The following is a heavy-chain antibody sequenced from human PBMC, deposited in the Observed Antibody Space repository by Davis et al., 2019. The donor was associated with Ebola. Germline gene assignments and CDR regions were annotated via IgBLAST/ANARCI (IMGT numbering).Heavy chain of an antibody. J-gene: IGHJ4*02. CDR2: INPSGGST. CDR1: GYTFTGYY. Sequence: ASVKVSCKASGYTFTGYYMHWVRQAPGQGLEWMGIINPSGGSTSYAQKFQGRVTMTRDTSTSTVYMELSSLRSEDTAVYYCASSMIVVPPHYWGQGTLVTVSS. D-gene: IGHD3-22*01. V-gene: IGHV1-46*03. CDR3: ASSMIVVPPHY.